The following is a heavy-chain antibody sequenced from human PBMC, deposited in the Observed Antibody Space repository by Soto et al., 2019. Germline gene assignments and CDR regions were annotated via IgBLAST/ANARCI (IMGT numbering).Heavy chain of an antibody. V-gene: IGHV1-18*01. D-gene: IGHD6-6*01. Sequence: QVQLVQSGAEVKKPGASVKVSCKASGYTSTSNGISWVRQAPGQGLEWMGWISTYNGNTNYAQKLQGRVTMTTDTSTSTDYMELRSRRSDDTAVYYCARVVQYSNWYFDLWGRGTLVTVSS. CDR3: ARVVQYSNWYFDL. CDR2: ISTYNGNT. J-gene: IGHJ2*01. CDR1: GYTSTSNG.